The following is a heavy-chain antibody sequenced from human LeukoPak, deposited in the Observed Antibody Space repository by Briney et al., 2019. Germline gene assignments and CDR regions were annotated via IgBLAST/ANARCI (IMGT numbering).Heavy chain of an antibody. V-gene: IGHV1-18*01. CDR2: ISPYNGKT. Sequence: ASMKVSCKTSGYTFTNYGINWVRQAPGQGLEWMGWISPYNGKTGFAQKFQGRVTMTTDTSTTTVYMELRSLRSDDTAVYYCATGGSNWNYQYYFEYWGQGTLVTVSS. CDR3: ATGGSNWNYQYYFEY. CDR1: GYTFTNYG. D-gene: IGHD1-7*01. J-gene: IGHJ4*02.